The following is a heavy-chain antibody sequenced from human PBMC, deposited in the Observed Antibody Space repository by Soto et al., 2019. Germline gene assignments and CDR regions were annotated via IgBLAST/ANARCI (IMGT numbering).Heavy chain of an antibody. CDR1: GFTFSSYW. CDR2: INSDGSST. D-gene: IGHD3-3*01. J-gene: IGHJ6*03. Sequence: GGSLRLSCAASGFTFSSYWMHWVRQAPGKGLVWVSRINSDGSSTSYADYVKGRFTISRDNAKNTLYLQMNSLRAEDTAVYFCARGGAFGVVIYYYYYMDVWGKGTTVTVSS. CDR3: ARGGAFGVVIYYYYYMDV. V-gene: IGHV3-74*01.